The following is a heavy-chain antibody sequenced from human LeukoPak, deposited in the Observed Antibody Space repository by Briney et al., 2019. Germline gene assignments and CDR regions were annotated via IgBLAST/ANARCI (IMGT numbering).Heavy chain of an antibody. CDR1: GFTFSSYA. CDR3: AEDSSGYYALPYFDY. D-gene: IGHD3-22*01. J-gene: IGHJ4*02. CDR2: ISGSGGST. V-gene: IGHV3-23*01. Sequence: GGSPRLSCAASGFTFSSYAMSWVRQAPGKGLEWVSAISGSGGSTYYADSVKGRFTISRDNSKNTLYLQMNSLRAEDTAVYYCAEDSSGYYALPYFDYWGQGTLVTVSS.